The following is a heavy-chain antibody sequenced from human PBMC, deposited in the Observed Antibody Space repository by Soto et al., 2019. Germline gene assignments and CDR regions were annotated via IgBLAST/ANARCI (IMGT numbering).Heavy chain of an antibody. D-gene: IGHD1-26*01. CDR2: INPNSGGT. J-gene: IGHJ3*02. Sequence: SVNGSCKXSGYSFTVDYMRWGRHTPRQGLEWMGWINPNSGGTKYVQNFQGWVTMTRDTSISTAYMELSRLRSDDTAVYYCARVGTSGNYYDAFDISGQGTMLTVS. CDR1: GYSFTVDY. CDR3: ARVGTSGNYYDAFDI. V-gene: IGHV1-2*04.